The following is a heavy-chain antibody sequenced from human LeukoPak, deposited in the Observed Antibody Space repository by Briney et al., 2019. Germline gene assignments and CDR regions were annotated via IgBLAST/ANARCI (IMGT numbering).Heavy chain of an antibody. CDR3: AQDHWDY. D-gene: IGHD1-1*01. CDR1: RFSFSSYA. CDR2: FSGSGDNT. V-gene: IGHV3-23*01. Sequence: GGSLRLSCAASRFSFSSYAMSWVRQAPGKGLEWVSGFSGSGDNTYYVDSVKGRFTISRENSKNTLYLQMSSLRAEDTAVYYCAQDHWDYWGQGTLVTVSS. J-gene: IGHJ4*02.